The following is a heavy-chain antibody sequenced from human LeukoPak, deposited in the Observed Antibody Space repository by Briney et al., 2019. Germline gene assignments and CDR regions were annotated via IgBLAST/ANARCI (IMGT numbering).Heavy chain of an antibody. CDR1: GYTFTSYG. CDR2: ISAYNGNT. D-gene: IGHD3-22*01. Sequence: GASVKISCKASGYTFTSYGIIWVRQAPGQGLGWMGWISAYNGNTNYAQKLQGRLTMTTDTSTSTAYMELRSLRSDDTAVYYCARATPYYYDSSGYYWFDPWGQGTLVTVSS. J-gene: IGHJ5*02. CDR3: ARATPYYYDSSGYYWFDP. V-gene: IGHV1-18*01.